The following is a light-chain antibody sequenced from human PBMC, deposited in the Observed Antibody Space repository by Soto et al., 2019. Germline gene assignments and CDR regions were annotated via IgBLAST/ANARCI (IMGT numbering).Light chain of an antibody. V-gene: IGLV2-18*02. CDR3: SSYTSSSTYV. CDR2: DVS. CDR1: SSDVGGSNG. J-gene: IGLJ1*01. Sequence: QSVLTQPPSVSGSPGQSVAISCTGTSSDVGGSNGVSWYQQPPGTAPKLIIYDVSNRPSGVPDRFSGSKSGNTASLIISGLQAEDEGDYYCSSYTSSSTYVSGTGTKVTVL.